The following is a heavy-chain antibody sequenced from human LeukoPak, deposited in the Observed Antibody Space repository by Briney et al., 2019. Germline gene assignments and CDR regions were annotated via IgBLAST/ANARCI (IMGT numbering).Heavy chain of an antibody. J-gene: IGHJ4*02. V-gene: IGHV4-59*01. CDR1: GGSISSYY. CDR2: IYYSGST. CDR3: ARAIYYYDSSGYFDY. Sequence: SETLSLTCTVSGGSISSYYWSWIRQPPGKGLEWVGYIYYSGSTNYNPSLKSRVTISVDTSKNQFSLKLSSVTAADTAVYYCARAIYYYDSSGYFDYWGQGTLVTVSS. D-gene: IGHD3-22*01.